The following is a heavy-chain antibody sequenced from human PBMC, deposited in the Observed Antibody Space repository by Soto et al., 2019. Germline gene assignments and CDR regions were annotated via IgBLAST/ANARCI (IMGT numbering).Heavy chain of an antibody. CDR3: SKELRFLEWLPKANWFDP. CDR2: ISGSGGST. J-gene: IGHJ5*02. CDR1: GFTFSSYA. V-gene: IGHV3-23*01. D-gene: IGHD3-3*01. Sequence: GGSLRLSCAASGFTFSSYAMSWVRQAPGKGLEWVSAISGSGGSTYYADSVKGRFTISRDNSKNTLYLQMNSLRAEDTAVFYFSKELRFLEWLPKANWFDPWGQGTLVTVSS.